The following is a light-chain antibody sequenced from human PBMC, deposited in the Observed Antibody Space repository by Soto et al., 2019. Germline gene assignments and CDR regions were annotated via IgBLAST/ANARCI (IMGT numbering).Light chain of an antibody. CDR2: DVT. J-gene: IGLJ2*01. CDR3: SSFTSSTTRVL. Sequence: QSVLTQPASVSGSPGQSITISCTGTGSDVGGYNYVSWYQHHPGQAPKLMIYDVTDRPSGVSDRFSGSKSGNTASLTISGLQAEDEADYYCSSFTSSTTRVLFGGGTKLTVL. CDR1: GSDVGGYNY. V-gene: IGLV2-14*03.